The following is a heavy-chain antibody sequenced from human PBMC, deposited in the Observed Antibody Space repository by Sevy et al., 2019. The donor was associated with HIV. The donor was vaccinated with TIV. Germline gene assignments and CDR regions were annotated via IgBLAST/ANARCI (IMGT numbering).Heavy chain of an antibody. V-gene: IGHV2-5*02. J-gene: IGHJ5*02. CDR2: IYWDDDK. CDR1: GFSLNTTGVG. D-gene: IGHD4-4*01. Sequence: SGPTLVNPTQTLTLTCIFSGFSLNTTGVGVGWIRQPPGKALEWLALIYWDDDKRYSPSLKSRLTITKDTSKNQVVLTMTNMDPVDTATYYCAHEGHTVTGRRAYNWFDPWGQGTLVTVSS. CDR3: AHEGHTVTGRRAYNWFDP.